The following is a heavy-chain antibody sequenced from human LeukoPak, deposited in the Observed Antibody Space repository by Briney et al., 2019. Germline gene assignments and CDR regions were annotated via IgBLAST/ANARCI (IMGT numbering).Heavy chain of an antibody. J-gene: IGHJ6*03. Sequence: ASVKVSCKASGYTFTSYDINWVRQATGQGLEWMGWMNPNSGNTGYAQRFQGRVTITRNTSISTAYMELSSLRSEDAAVYYCARPGYYYYMDVWGKGTTVTVSS. CDR3: ARPGYYYYMDV. CDR1: GYTFTSYD. CDR2: MNPNSGNT. V-gene: IGHV1-8*03.